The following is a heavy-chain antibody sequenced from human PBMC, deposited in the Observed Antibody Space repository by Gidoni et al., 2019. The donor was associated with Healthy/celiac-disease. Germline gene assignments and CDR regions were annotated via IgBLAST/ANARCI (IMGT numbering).Heavy chain of an antibody. CDR2: INPSGGST. D-gene: IGHD3-22*01. CDR1: GYTFTSYY. V-gene: IGHV1-46*01. J-gene: IGHJ4*02. CDR3: ARGGNYYDSSGFFDY. Sequence: QVQLVQSGAEVKKPGASVKVSCTASGYTFTSYYMHWVRQAPGQGLEWMGIINPSGGSTSYAQKFQGRVTMTRDTSTSTVYMELSSLRSEDTAVYYCARGGNYYDSSGFFDYWGQGTLVTVSS.